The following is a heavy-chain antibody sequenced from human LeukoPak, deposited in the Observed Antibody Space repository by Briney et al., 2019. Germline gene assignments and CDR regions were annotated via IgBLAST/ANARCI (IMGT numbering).Heavy chain of an antibody. CDR2: MSSDNGNT. CDR1: GHSMNTFS. V-gene: IGHV1-18*01. J-gene: IGHJ6*03. Sequence: GASVKVSCKTSGHSMNTFSITWVRQAPGQGLEWIGWMSSDNGNTNYADKFQGRVTITRDTSRTTAYMELRSLRSDDTAVYFCANVAKGRYFFYYMDVWGAGTTVTVSS. D-gene: IGHD5-12*01. CDR3: ANVAKGRYFFYYMDV.